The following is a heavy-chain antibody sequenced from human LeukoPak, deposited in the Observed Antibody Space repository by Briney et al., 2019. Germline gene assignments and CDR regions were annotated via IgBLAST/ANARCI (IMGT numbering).Heavy chain of an antibody. V-gene: IGHV3-23*01. D-gene: IGHD6-19*01. CDR1: GFTFSSYA. J-gene: IGHJ4*02. CDR2: ISGSGGST. Sequence: GGSLRLSCAASGFTFSSYAMSWVRQAPGKGLEWVSAISGSGGSTYYADSVKGRITISRDNSKNTLYLQMNSLRPEDTAVYYCARDPWYSSAWYIDYWGQGTLVTVSS. CDR3: ARDPWYSSAWYIDY.